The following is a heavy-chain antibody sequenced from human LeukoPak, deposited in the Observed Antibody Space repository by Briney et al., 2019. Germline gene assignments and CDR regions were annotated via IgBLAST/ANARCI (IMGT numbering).Heavy chain of an antibody. CDR2: IYNSGSS. V-gene: IGHV4-59*01. Sequence: PSQTLSLTCTLSGGSISSYYWACSRQPPGKGLEWIGYIYNSGSSSYNPSLKSRVTISVNTSKNQFSLKPRSLPAADTAVYVCARRGGYSFDYWGQGTLVTVSS. CDR3: ARRGGYSFDY. J-gene: IGHJ4*02. CDR1: GGSISSYY. D-gene: IGHD2-21*01.